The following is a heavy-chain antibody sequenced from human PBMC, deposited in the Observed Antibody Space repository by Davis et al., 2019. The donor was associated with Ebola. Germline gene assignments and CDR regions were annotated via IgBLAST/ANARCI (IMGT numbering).Heavy chain of an antibody. D-gene: IGHD2-21*01. V-gene: IGHV3-30*03. CDR3: ARERYLQTFPTIDY. J-gene: IGHJ4*02. CDR1: GFTFSSDA. CDR2: ISFNGNNL. Sequence: GGSLRLSCVASGFTFSSDAMHWVRQAPGKGLQWVAFISFNGNNLYYSNSVRGRFTISRDNAKNTLYLQIDSLRPEDTATYYCARERYLQTFPTIDYWGQGTLVSVSS.